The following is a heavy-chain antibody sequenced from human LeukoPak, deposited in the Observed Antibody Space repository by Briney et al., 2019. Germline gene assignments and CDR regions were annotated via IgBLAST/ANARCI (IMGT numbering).Heavy chain of an antibody. CDR1: GGTFSSYA. Sequence: GASVKVSCKASGGTFSSYAISWVRQAPGQGLEWMGGIIPIFGTANYAQKFQGRVTITADESTSTAYMELSSLRSGDTAVYYCAIIPAAMPRYYYYGMDVWGKGTTVTVSS. J-gene: IGHJ6*04. CDR2: IIPIFGTA. CDR3: AIIPAAMPRYYYYGMDV. V-gene: IGHV1-69*13. D-gene: IGHD2-2*01.